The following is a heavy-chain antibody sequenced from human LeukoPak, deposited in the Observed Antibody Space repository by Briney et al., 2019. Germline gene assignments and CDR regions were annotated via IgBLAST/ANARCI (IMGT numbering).Heavy chain of an antibody. V-gene: IGHV3-21*01. CDR2: ISSSSSYI. D-gene: IGHD4-17*01. Sequence: GGSLRLSCAASGFTFSSYSMYWVRQAPGKGLEWVSSISSSSSYIYYADSVKGRFTISGDNAKNSLYLQVNSLRAEDTAVYYCARVFFSGRRVGPTTVTTFSRYYFDYWGQGTLVTVSS. CDR1: GFTFSSYS. CDR3: ARVFFSGRRVGPTTVTTFSRYYFDY. J-gene: IGHJ4*02.